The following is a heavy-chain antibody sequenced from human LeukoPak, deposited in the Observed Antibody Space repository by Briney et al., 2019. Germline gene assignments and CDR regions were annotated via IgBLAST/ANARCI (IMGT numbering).Heavy chain of an antibody. J-gene: IGHJ4*02. CDR1: GYTFTSYY. D-gene: IGHD4-17*01. CDR2: IHPSGGST. CDR3: ARAHLHYGDSIHDLDY. V-gene: IGHV1-46*01. Sequence: SVRVSCTASGYTFTSYYMHCVRQAPEQGLEWMGIIHPSGGSTSYAQKFQGRVPMTRDTSTSTVYMELSSLRSEDTAVYYCARAHLHYGDSIHDLDYWGQGTLVTVSS.